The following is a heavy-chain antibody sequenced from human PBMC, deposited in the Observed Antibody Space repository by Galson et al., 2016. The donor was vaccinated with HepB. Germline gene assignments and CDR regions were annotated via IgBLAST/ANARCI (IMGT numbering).Heavy chain of an antibody. CDR3: AREGLSGEPLDY. J-gene: IGHJ4*02. Sequence: SLRLSCAASGFTFSSYSMNWVRQAPGKGLEWVSYISDSGTTTYYVDSVKGRFTISRDNAKNSLYLEMNSPRGEDTAVYYCAREGLSGEPLDYWGQGTLVTVSS. V-gene: IGHV3-48*01. D-gene: IGHD3-16*01. CDR2: ISDSGTTT. CDR1: GFTFSSYS.